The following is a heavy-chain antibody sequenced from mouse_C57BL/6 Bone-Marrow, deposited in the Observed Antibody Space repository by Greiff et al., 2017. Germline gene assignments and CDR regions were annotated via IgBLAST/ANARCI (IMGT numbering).Heavy chain of an antibody. J-gene: IGHJ2*01. Sequence: VKLMESGAELVRPGASVKLSCKASGYTFTDYYINWVKQRPGQGLEWIARIYPGSGNTYYNEKFTGKATLTAENSSSTAYMQLSSLTSEVSAVYFCARGATVVAYYFDYWGQGTTLTVSS. CDR2: IYPGSGNT. CDR3: ARGATVVAYYFDY. D-gene: IGHD1-1*01. V-gene: IGHV1-76*01. CDR1: GYTFTDYY.